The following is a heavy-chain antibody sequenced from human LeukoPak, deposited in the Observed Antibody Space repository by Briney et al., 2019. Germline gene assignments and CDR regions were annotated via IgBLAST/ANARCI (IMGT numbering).Heavy chain of an antibody. V-gene: IGHV3-30-3*01. D-gene: IGHD6-19*01. Sequence: GGSLRLSCAASGFTFSNYAMHWVRQAPGKGLEWVAFISFDGSDKYYADSVKGRFTISRDNSKNTLYLQMNSLRAEDTAVYYCARDQPGTYTLSSTWGQGTLVSVSS. CDR2: ISFDGSDK. CDR1: GFTFSNYA. CDR3: ARDQPGTYTLSST. J-gene: IGHJ5*02.